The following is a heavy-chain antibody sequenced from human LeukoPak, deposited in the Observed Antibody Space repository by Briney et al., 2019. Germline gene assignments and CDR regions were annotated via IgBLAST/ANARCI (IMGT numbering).Heavy chain of an antibody. V-gene: IGHV3-64D*06. CDR3: VKTGHYSSGWYDY. Sequence: GGSLRLSCSASGFTFSSYAMHWVRQAPGKGLEYVSAISSNGGSTYYADSVKGRFAISRDNSKNTLYLQMSSLRAEDTAVYYCVKTGHYSSGWYDYWGQGTLVTVSS. J-gene: IGHJ4*02. CDR2: ISSNGGST. D-gene: IGHD6-19*01. CDR1: GFTFSSYA.